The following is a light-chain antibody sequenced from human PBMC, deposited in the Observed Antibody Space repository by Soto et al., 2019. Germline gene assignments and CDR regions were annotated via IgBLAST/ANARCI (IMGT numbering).Light chain of an antibody. CDR1: SSDVGGYNY. CDR3: SSYAGSNNFV. J-gene: IGLJ1*01. Sequence: QSVLTQPPSASGSPGQSVTISCTGTSSDVGGYNYVSWYQQHPGKAPKLMIYEVSKRPSGVPDRFSGSKSGNTASLTVSGLQAEDEDDYYCSSYAGSNNFVFGTGTRSP. CDR2: EVS. V-gene: IGLV2-8*01.